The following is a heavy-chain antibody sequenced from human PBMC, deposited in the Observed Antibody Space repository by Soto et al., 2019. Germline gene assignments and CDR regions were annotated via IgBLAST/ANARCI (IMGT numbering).Heavy chain of an antibody. J-gene: IGHJ5*02. CDR1: GGTFSSYA. CDR3: ARGIYDFHLNWFDP. CDR2: IIPIFGTA. D-gene: IGHD3-3*01. V-gene: IGHV1-69*13. Sequence: SVNVSCKASGGTFSSYAISWVRQAPGQGLELMGGIIPIFGTANYAQKFQGRVTITAXGXXXXAXIXLXXXXTEXTAVYYCARGIYDFHLNWFDPSGRGTLVTVSS.